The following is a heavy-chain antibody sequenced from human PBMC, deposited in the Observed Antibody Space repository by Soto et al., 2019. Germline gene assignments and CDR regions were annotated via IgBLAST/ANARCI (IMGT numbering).Heavy chain of an antibody. CDR2: IFTGGDT. CDR3: ASPGPISPGTRSLQH. V-gene: IGHV3-66*01. D-gene: IGHD2-2*02. J-gene: IGHJ1*01. Sequence: PGGSLRLSCAASGFTFSNSDMNWVRQAPGKGLEWVSVIFTGGDTYSADSVKGRFTISRDNSKNTVHLQMNTLRAEDTTVYYCASPGPISPGTRSLQHWGQGTLVTVSS. CDR1: GFTFSNSD.